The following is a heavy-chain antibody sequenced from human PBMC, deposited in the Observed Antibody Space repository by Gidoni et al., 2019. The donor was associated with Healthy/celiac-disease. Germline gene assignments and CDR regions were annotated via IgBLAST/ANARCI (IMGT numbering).Heavy chain of an antibody. CDR2: INHSGST. V-gene: IGHV4-34*01. J-gene: IGHJ4*02. Sequence: YGVYGGSFSGYYWSWIRQPPGKGLEWIGEINHSGSTNYNPSLKSRVTISVDTSKNQFSLKLSSVTAADTAVYYCASFGSSARNYWGQGTLVTVSS. CDR3: ASFGSSARNY. D-gene: IGHD3-10*01. CDR1: GGSFSGYY.